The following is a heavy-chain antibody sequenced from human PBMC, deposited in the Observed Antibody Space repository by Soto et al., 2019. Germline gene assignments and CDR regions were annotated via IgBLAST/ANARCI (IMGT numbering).Heavy chain of an antibody. J-gene: IGHJ5*02. D-gene: IGHD2-2*01. CDR2: IYYSGST. V-gene: IGHV4-31*03. Sequence: SETLSLTCTVSGVSIISGGYYWSLIRQHPGKGLEWIGYIYYSGSTYYNPSLKSRVTISVDTSKNQFSLKLSSVTAADTAVYYCARGYCISTSCYQDWFYPWGQGTLVTVSS. CDR3: ARGYCISTSCYQDWFYP. CDR1: GVSIISGGYY.